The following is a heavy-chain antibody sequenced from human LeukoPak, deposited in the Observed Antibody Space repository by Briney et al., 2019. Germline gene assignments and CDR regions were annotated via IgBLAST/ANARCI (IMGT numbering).Heavy chain of an antibody. D-gene: IGHD3-3*01. CDR1: GGSISSSSYY. CDR2: IYYSGST. CDR3: ARLRYYDFWSGYYKHGTNAFDI. V-gene: IGHV4-39*07. Sequence: SETLSLTCTVSGGSISSSSYYWGWIRQPPGKGLEWIGSIYYSGSTYYNPSLKSRVTISVDTSKNQFSLKLSSVTAADTAVYYCARLRYYDFWSGYYKHGTNAFDIWGQGTMVTVSS. J-gene: IGHJ3*02.